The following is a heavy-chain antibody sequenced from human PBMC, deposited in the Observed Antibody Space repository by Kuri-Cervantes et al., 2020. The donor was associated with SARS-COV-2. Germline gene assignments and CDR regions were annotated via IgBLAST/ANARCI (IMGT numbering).Heavy chain of an antibody. V-gene: IGHV3-74*01. J-gene: IGHJ6*03. CDR3: ARLHTDIVVVPAAIRSHYYYYYYMDV. Sequence: GGSLRLSCAASGFTFSSYWMHWVRQAPGKGLVWVSRINSDGSSTSYADSVKGRFTISRDNAKNTLYLQMNSLRAEDTAVYYCARLHTDIVVVPAAIRSHYYYYYYMDVWGKGTTVTVSS. CDR1: GFTFSSYW. CDR2: INSDGSST. D-gene: IGHD2-2*02.